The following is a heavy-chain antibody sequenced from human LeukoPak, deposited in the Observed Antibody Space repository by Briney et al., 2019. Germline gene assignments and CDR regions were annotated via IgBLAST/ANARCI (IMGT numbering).Heavy chain of an antibody. CDR2: ISAYNGNT. J-gene: IGHJ4*02. CDR3: ARDSHYYDSSGYLTHDY. V-gene: IGHV1-18*01. Sequence: ASVKVSCKASGYTFTSYGISWVRQAPGQGLEWVGWISAYNGNTNYAQKLQGRVTMTTDTSTSTAYMELRSLRSDDTAVYYCARDSHYYDSSGYLTHDYWGQGTLVTVSS. CDR1: GYTFTSYG. D-gene: IGHD3-22*01.